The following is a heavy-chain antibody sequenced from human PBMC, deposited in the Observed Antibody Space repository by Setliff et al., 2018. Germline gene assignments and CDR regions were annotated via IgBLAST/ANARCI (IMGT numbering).Heavy chain of an antibody. J-gene: IGHJ5*02. CDR1: GVSLSDYY. V-gene: IGHV4-34*01. CDR2: INHSGNT. CDR3: RVRVDMIEVGS. D-gene: IGHD3-10*01. Sequence: NPSETLSLTCTVYGVSLSDYYWGWVRQSPGKGLDWIGEINHSGNTNYDPSLEGRISISVDTSKRQFSLKLTSVTAADTAVYYCRVRVDMIEVGSWAQGTLVTVSS.